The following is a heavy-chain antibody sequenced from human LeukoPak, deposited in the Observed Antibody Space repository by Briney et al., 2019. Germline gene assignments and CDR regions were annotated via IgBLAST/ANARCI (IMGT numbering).Heavy chain of an antibody. CDR2: IRCDGSNK. D-gene: IGHD4-17*01. J-gene: IGHJ4*02. V-gene: IGHV3-30*02. CDR3: AKDYGDYVGYFDY. Sequence: PGGSLRLSCAASGFTFSSYAMHWVRQAPGKGLEWVAFIRCDGSNKYYADSVKGRFTISRDNSENTLYLQMNSLRAEDTAVYYCAKDYGDYVGYFDYWGQGTLVTVSS. CDR1: GFTFSSYA.